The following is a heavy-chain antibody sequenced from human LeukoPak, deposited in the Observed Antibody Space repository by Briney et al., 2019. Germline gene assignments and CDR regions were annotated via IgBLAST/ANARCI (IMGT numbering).Heavy chain of an antibody. J-gene: IGHJ4*02. CDR3: ARERDTSMVALDS. V-gene: IGHV3-21*06. CDR2: ITSNIYT. Sequence: HGGSLRLSCAASGFTFSSYSLNWVRQAPGKGLEWVSCITSNIYTYYADSVRGRFTISRDNSQNSVYLVMNSLRAEDTAVYYCARERDTSMVALDSWGQGTLVTVSS. CDR1: GFTFSSYS. D-gene: IGHD5-18*01.